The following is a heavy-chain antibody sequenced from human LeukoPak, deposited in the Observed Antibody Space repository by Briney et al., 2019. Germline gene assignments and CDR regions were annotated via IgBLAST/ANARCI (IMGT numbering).Heavy chain of an antibody. D-gene: IGHD3-10*01. J-gene: IGHJ3*02. V-gene: IGHV4-59*08. Sequence: SETLSLTCTVSGDSINDYYWSWIRQPPGKGLEWIGYIYYSGSTTYNPSLKSRVTISIDTSKNQFSLNLRSVTAADSAVYYCARRRGDFGSGELNIWGQGTMVTVSS. CDR2: IYYSGST. CDR1: GDSINDYY. CDR3: ARRRGDFGSGELNI.